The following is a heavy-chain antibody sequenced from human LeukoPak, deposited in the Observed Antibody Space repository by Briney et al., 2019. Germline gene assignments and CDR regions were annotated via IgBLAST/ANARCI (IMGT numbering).Heavy chain of an antibody. CDR1: GYNFTSYW. CDR2: ICPGDSDT. V-gene: IGHV5-51*01. Sequence: GESLKISCKGSGYNFTSYWIGWVRQMRGIGLEWMGIICPGDSDTRYSPSFQGQVTMSADRSINIAYLQWSSLKASDTAMYYCARHSVAPPTPVDYWGQGTLVTVSS. D-gene: IGHD5-12*01. J-gene: IGHJ4*02. CDR3: ARHSVAPPTPVDY.